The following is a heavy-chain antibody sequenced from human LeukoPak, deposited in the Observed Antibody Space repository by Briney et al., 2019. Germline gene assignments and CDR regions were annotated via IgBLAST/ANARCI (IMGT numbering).Heavy chain of an antibody. Sequence: ASVKVSCKASGYTFTSYYMHWVRQVPGQGLEWMGIINPSGGSTSYAQKFQGRVTMTRDTSTSTVYMELSSLRSEDTAVYYCAREPSDPTAGTFFWFDPWGQGTLVTVSS. D-gene: IGHD6-13*01. CDR1: GYTFTSYY. CDR3: AREPSDPTAGTFFWFDP. V-gene: IGHV1-46*01. CDR2: INPSGGST. J-gene: IGHJ5*02.